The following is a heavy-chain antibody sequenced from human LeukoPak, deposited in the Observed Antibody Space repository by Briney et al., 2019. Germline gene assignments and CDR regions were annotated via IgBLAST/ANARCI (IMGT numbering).Heavy chain of an antibody. CDR2: IYPGDSDT. D-gene: IGHD3-22*01. V-gene: IGHV5-51*01. J-gene: IGHJ6*02. Sequence: GESLKISCKGSGYSFTSYWIGWVRQMPGKGLEWMGIIYPGDSDTRYSPSFQGQVTISADKSISTAYLQWRSLKASDTAMYYCARMGYDSSGYYWYGMDVWGQGTTVTVSS. CDR1: GYSFTSYW. CDR3: ARMGYDSSGYYWYGMDV.